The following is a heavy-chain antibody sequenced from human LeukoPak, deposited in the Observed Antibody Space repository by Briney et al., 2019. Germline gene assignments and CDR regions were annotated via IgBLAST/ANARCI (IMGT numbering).Heavy chain of an antibody. CDR1: GGSISAYD. D-gene: IGHD3-10*01. J-gene: IGHJ6*02. V-gene: IGHV4-59*08. Sequence: PSETLSLTCTVSGGSISAYDWSWIRQPPGKGLEWIGNIYDSQISSYNPSLRSRVTISLDTSQNQLSLDLSSATAADTAVYYCARHSLVFYGSGSYFLNSMDVWGQGTTVTVPS. CDR2: IYDSQIS. CDR3: ARHSLVFYGSGSYFLNSMDV.